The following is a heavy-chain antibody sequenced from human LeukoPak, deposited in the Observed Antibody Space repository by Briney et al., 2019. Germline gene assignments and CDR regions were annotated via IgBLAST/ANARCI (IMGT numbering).Heavy chain of an antibody. D-gene: IGHD4-17*01. CDR3: ALNLNYGHFGNGMYV. J-gene: IGHJ6*02. Sequence: GGSLRLSCTAYWFTVSSNYMTWVRQAPGKGLEWISVLYSGGITYYADSVKGRFTISRDNSKNTLYLQMNSLRADDTAVYYCALNLNYGHFGNGMYVWGRGTTVTVSS. CDR2: LYSGGIT. V-gene: IGHV3-53*01. CDR1: WFTVSSNY.